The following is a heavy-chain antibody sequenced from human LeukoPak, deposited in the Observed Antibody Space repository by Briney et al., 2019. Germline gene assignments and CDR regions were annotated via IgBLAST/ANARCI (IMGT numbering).Heavy chain of an antibody. CDR2: ISAYNGNT. D-gene: IGHD4-11*01. V-gene: IGHV1-18*01. Sequence: ASVKVSYKASGYTFTSYGISWVRQAPGQGLEWMGWISAYNGNTNYAQKLQGRVTMTTDTSTSTAYMELRSLRSDDAVGYFGARDAAYSSGYWGQGTLVTVSS. CDR3: ARDAAYSSGY. CDR1: GYTFTSYG. J-gene: IGHJ4*02.